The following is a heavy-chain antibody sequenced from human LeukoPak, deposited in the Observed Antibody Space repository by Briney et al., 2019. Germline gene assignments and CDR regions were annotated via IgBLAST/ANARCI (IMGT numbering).Heavy chain of an antibody. J-gene: IGHJ6*02. V-gene: IGHV4-34*01. Sequence: SEALSLTCAVYGGSFSGYYWSWIRQPPGKGLEWIGEINHSGSTNYNPSLKSRVTISVDTSNNQFSLKLSSVTAADTAVYYCARVARYYYYGMDVWGQGTTVTVSS. CDR2: INHSGST. CDR3: ARVARYYYYGMDV. CDR1: GGSFSGYY.